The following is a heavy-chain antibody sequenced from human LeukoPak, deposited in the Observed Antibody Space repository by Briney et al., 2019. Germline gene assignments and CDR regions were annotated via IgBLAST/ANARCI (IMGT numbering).Heavy chain of an antibody. CDR2: INPNSGGT. D-gene: IGHD1-26*01. CDR3: ARGRGIVGATRLSY. J-gene: IGHJ4*02. CDR1: GYTFTGYY. Sequence: ASVKVSCKASGYTFTGYYMYWVRQAPGQGLEWMGWINPNSGGTNYAQKFQGRVTMTRDTSISTAYMELSSLRSEDTAVYYCARGRGIVGATRLSYWGQGTLVTVSS. V-gene: IGHV1-2*02.